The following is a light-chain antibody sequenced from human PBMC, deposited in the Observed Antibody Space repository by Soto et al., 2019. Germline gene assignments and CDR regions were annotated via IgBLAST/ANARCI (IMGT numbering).Light chain of an antibody. CDR3: QQSFRTPFT. Sequence: DIQMTQSPSSLSASVGDRVTITCRASQNIGDSLNWYQQKPGKAPKLLVYAASRLQSGVPSRFSGTGSGTDFTLTISSLQPEDFATYYCQQSFRTPFTFGPGNKLDIK. CDR1: QNIGDS. V-gene: IGKV1-39*01. CDR2: AAS. J-gene: IGKJ3*01.